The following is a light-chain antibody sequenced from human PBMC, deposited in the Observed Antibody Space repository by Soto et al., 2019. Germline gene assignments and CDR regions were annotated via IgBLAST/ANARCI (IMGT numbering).Light chain of an antibody. V-gene: IGKV3-11*01. J-gene: IGKJ5*01. CDR3: QQRFNWPIT. CDR2: EAS. Sequence: EIVLTQSPATLSLSPGERATLSCRASQSVTYYLAWYQQKPGQAPRLLISEASSRATGIPARFSGSGSGTDFTLTISSLEPEDFAVYYCQQRFNWPITFGQGTRLEIK. CDR1: QSVTYY.